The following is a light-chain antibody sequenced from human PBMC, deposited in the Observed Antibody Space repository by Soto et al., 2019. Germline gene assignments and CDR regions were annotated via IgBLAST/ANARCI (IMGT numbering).Light chain of an antibody. V-gene: IGKV3-15*01. CDR1: QSVSSN. CDR2: GAS. J-gene: IGKJ1*01. Sequence: EIMMTQSPATLSVSPGERATLSCRATQSVSSNLAWYQQKPGQAPRLLIYGASTRATGIPARFSGSGSGTDFTLTISSLQSEDFSLYYCQQYNNWPRTFGQGTKVDI. CDR3: QQYNNWPRT.